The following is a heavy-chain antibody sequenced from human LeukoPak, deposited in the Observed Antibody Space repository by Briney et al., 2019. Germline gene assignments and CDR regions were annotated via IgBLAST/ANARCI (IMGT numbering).Heavy chain of an antibody. CDR1: GFTVSSNY. V-gene: IGHV3-66*01. CDR3: ARRESSSWFDY. J-gene: IGHJ4*02. D-gene: IGHD6-13*01. Sequence: GGSLRLSCAASGFTVSSNYMSWVLQAPGKGLEWVSIIYSGGTTYYADSVKGRFTIFRDNSKNTLYLQMNSVRAEDTAVYYCARRESSSWFDYWGQGTLVTVSS. CDR2: IYSGGTT.